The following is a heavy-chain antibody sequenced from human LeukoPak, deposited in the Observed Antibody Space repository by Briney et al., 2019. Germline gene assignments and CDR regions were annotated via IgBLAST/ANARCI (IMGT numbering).Heavy chain of an antibody. CDR2: IYYSGST. CDR1: GGSISSSSYY. V-gene: IGHV4-39*01. J-gene: IGHJ5*02. D-gene: IGHD2-2*01. CDR3: ARHDCSSTSCSYLP. Sequence: PSETLSLTCSVSGGSISSSSYYWGWIHQPPGKGLEWIGTIYYSGSTYYNPSLKSRVTISVDTSKNQFSLRLSSVTAADTAVYYCARHDCSSTSCSYLPWGQGTLVTLS.